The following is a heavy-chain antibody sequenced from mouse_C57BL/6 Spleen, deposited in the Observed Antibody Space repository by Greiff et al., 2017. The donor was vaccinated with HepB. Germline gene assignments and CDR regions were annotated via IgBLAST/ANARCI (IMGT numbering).Heavy chain of an antibody. CDR2: MNPSTGGT. D-gene: IGHD1-1*01. CDR1: GYSFTGYY. CDR3: ARYGFWYFDV. V-gene: IGHV1-42*01. J-gene: IGHJ1*03. Sequence: VQLKQSGPELVKPGASVKISCKASGYSFTGYYMNWVKQSPEKSLEWIGEMNPSTGGTTYNQKFKAKATLTVDKSSSTASMQLKSLTSEDSAVYYCARYGFWYFDVWGTGTTVTVSS.